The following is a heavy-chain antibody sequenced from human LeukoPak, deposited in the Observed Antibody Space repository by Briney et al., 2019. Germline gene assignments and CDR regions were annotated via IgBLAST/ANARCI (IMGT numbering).Heavy chain of an antibody. CDR2: INPSGGST. Sequence: ASVKVACKASGYTFTSYYMHWVRQAPGQGLEWMGIINPSGGSTSYAQKFQGRVTMTRDTSTSTAYMELRSLRSDDTAVYYCARGGGYCSSTSCYTGIIRGWFDPWGQGTLATVSS. CDR3: ARGGGYCSSTSCYTGIIRGWFDP. V-gene: IGHV1-46*01. D-gene: IGHD2-2*02. CDR1: GYTFTSYY. J-gene: IGHJ5*02.